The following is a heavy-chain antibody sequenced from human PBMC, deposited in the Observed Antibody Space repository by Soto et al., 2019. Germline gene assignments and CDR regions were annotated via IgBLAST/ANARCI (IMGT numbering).Heavy chain of an antibody. CDR1: GYIFTNFY. CDR3: TRGLASGDY. D-gene: IGHD6-6*01. Sequence: QVQLVQPGAEVKKPGASVKFSCKASGYIFTNFYIHWVRQAPGQGLEWIGIINPHGGSTNYAQNFQGRVTTTRDTSTSTVYMDLSSLRSEDTAVYYCTRGLASGDYWGQGTLITVSS. V-gene: IGHV1-46*03. J-gene: IGHJ4*02. CDR2: INPHGGST.